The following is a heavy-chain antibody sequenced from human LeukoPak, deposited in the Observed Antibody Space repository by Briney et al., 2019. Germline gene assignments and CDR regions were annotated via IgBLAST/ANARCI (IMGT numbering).Heavy chain of an antibody. Sequence: PGGSLRLSGAASGFTFSSYAMSWVRQAPGKGLEWVSAISGSGGSTYYADSVKGRFTISRDNSKNTLYLQMNSLRAEDTAVYYCAKSISGYYFPYYFDYWGQGTLVTVSS. D-gene: IGHD3-22*01. CDR1: GFTFSSYA. J-gene: IGHJ4*02. V-gene: IGHV3-23*01. CDR2: ISGSGGST. CDR3: AKSISGYYFPYYFDY.